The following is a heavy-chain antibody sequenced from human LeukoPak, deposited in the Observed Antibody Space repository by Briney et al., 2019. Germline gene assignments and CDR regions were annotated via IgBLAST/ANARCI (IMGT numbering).Heavy chain of an antibody. V-gene: IGHV4-59*01. J-gene: IGHJ4*02. D-gene: IGHD6-13*01. CDR3: VRGRGAAGSRFDD. Sequence: PSETLSLTCTVSGGSISSYFWNWIRQPPGKGLEWIGFISYTGNTNYNPSLKSRVTISVDTSENQFSLNLSSVSAADTAVYYCVRGRGAAGSRFDDWGQGTLVTVSS. CDR2: ISYTGNT. CDR1: GGSISSYF.